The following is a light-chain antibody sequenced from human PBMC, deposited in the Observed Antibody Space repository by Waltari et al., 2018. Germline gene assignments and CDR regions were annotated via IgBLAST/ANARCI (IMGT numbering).Light chain of an antibody. Sequence: QSVLPQPPSASGTPGQRVTIPCSGISSNIGSNTVTWYQQLPGTAPKLLIYSNKQRPSGVPDRFSGSMSGTSASLAISGLQSEDEADYYCAAWDDSLNGPVFGGGTKLTVL. J-gene: IGLJ3*02. CDR1: SSNIGSNT. V-gene: IGLV1-44*01. CDR3: AAWDDSLNGPV. CDR2: SNK.